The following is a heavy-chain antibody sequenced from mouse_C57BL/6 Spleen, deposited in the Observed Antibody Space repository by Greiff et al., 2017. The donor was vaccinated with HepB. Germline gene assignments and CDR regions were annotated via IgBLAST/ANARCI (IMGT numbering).Heavy chain of an antibody. D-gene: IGHD1-1*01. CDR1: GYTFTSYG. V-gene: IGHV1-81*01. CDR3: ARSFTTVVATNNYYAMDY. Sequence: QVQLQQSGAELARPGASVKLSCKASGYTFTSYGISWVKQRTGQGLEWIGEISPRSGNTYYNEKFKGKATLTADNSSSTAYMELRSLTSEDSAVYFCARSFTTVVATNNYYAMDYWGQGTSVTVSS. J-gene: IGHJ4*01. CDR2: ISPRSGNT.